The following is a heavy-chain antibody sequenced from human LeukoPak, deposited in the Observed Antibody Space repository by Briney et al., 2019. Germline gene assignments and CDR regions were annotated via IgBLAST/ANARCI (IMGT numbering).Heavy chain of an antibody. CDR1: GFTFSTYW. CDR3: ARGRYSGGGIDN. Sequence: GGSLRLSCTASGFTFSTYWMTWVRQAPGKGLECVANIKPDGSDKYYVDSVKGRFTIPRDNAKNSLYLQLNSLRAEDTAVYYCARGRYSGGGIDNWGQGTLVTVSS. J-gene: IGHJ4*02. V-gene: IGHV3-7*04. D-gene: IGHD6-19*01. CDR2: IKPDGSDK.